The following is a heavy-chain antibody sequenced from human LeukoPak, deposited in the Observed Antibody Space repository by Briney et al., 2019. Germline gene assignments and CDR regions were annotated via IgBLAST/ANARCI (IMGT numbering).Heavy chain of an antibody. CDR3: ASTTSYYYYYMDV. V-gene: IGHV5-51*01. CDR2: IYPGDSDT. CDR1: GYSFTSYW. Sequence: GESLKISCKGSGYSFTSYWIGWVRQMPGKGLEWMGIIYPGDSDTRYSPSFQGQVTISADKSISTAYLQWSSLKASDTAMYYCASTTSYYYYYMDVWGKGTTVTVSS. J-gene: IGHJ6*03. D-gene: IGHD1-26*01.